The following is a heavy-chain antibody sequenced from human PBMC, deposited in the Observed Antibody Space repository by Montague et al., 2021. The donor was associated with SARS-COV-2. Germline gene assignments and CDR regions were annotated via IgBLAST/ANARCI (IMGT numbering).Heavy chain of an antibody. CDR1: GGSISSGSHY. CDR3: ARRIDYYGIDV. CDR2: IDTSGNT. V-gene: IGHV4-61*02. D-gene: IGHD1-26*01. Sequence: TLSLTCTVSGGSISSGSHYWSWIRQPAGKGLEWLGRIDTSGNTXYISSLKSRVTISVDTSKNQFSLKLSSVTAADTAVYYCARRIDYYGIDVWGQGTTVTVSS. J-gene: IGHJ6*02.